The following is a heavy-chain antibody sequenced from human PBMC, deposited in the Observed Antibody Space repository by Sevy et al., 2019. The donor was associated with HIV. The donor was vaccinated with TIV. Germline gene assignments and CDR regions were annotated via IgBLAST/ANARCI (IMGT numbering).Heavy chain of an antibody. J-gene: IGHJ6*02. CDR2: ISFDGSNK. CDR3: ARQPRYCSHGVCYSGGEYYYYYGMDV. Sequence: GGSLRLSCAASGFPFSSYAMSWVRQAPGKGLEWVAVISFDGSNKYYADSVRGRFTISRDNSKNTLYLQMNSLRLDDTAVYYCARQPRYCSHGVCYSGGEYYYYYGMDVWGQGTTVTVSS. CDR1: GFPFSSYA. V-gene: IGHV3-30*03. D-gene: IGHD2-8*01.